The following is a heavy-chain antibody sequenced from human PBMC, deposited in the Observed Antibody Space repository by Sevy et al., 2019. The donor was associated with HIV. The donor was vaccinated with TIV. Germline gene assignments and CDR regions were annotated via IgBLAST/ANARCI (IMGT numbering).Heavy chain of an antibody. J-gene: IGHJ4*02. Sequence: GGSLRLSCTASGFKFDDYAMHWVRQAPGKGLEWVSGLSWNGETIGYADSVKGRFIISRDNARKSLYLQMDSLRAEDTAFYYGAKGDFSSWFPFFDCWGQGTLVTVSS. CDR1: GFKFDDYA. CDR2: LSWNGETI. CDR3: AKGDFSSWFPFFDC. D-gene: IGHD2-2*01. V-gene: IGHV3-9*01.